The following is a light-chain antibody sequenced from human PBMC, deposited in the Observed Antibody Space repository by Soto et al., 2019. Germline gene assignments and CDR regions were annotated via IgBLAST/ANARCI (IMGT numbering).Light chain of an antibody. CDR2: SAS. Sequence: EIVLTQSPGTLSLPPGQRATLSCRASQTVSSDYLAWYQQRPGQAPRLLIYSASTRATGIPDRFSGSGSGTDFTLAISRLEPEDFAVYYCQQYGDSWTFGQGTKVDIK. V-gene: IGKV3-20*01. CDR3: QQYGDSWT. CDR1: QTVSSDY. J-gene: IGKJ1*01.